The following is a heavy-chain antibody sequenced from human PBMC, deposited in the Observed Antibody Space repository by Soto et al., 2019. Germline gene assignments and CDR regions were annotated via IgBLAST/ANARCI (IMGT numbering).Heavy chain of an antibody. CDR1: GASVSSGNQY. J-gene: IGHJ4*02. V-gene: IGHV4-61*01. Sequence: QVLMHESGPGLVKPSETLSLTCTVSGASVSSGNQYWSWIRQPPGKRLEWIGFIYNSVITNYSPAHKSRVSISADTSRNQFSLKVSSVTAADTAVYYCARGWDANSWGQGALVTVSS. D-gene: IGHD6-19*01. CDR2: IYNSVIT. CDR3: ARGWDANS.